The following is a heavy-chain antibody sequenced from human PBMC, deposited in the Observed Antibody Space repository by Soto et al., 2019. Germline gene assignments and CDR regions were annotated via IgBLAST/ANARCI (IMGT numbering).Heavy chain of an antibody. V-gene: IGHV4-61*01. CDR2: IFYSGST. Sequence: SETLSRTCTVSGGSVSSSSYYWSWIRQPPGKGLEWIGYIFYSGSTNYNPSLKSRVTISVDTSKNQFSLKLSSVTAADTAVYFCARALPNYYDSTGYSTLFDHWGLGTLVTVSS. CDR1: GGSVSSSSYY. J-gene: IGHJ4*02. D-gene: IGHD3-22*01. CDR3: ARALPNYYDSTGYSTLFDH.